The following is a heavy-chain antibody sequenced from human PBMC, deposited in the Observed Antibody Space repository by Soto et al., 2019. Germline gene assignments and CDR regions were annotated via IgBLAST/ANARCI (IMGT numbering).Heavy chain of an antibody. CDR1: GFTFSSYA. J-gene: IGHJ5*02. Sequence: GGSLRLSCAASGFTFSSYAMRWVRQAPVKGLEWVSAISGSGGSTYYADSVKGRFTISRDNSKNALYLQMNSLRAEDTAVYYCAREVGHGWFDPWGQGTLVTVSS. CDR2: ISGSGGST. V-gene: IGHV3-23*01. CDR3: AREVGHGWFDP.